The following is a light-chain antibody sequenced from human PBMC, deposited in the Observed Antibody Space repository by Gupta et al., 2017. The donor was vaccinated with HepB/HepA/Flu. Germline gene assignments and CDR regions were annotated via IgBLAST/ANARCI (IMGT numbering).Light chain of an antibody. CDR2: STI. CDR1: TGAVTSGNY. J-gene: IGLJ3*02. CDR3: LLYYGGAVV. V-gene: IGLV7-43*01. Sequence: QTVVTQEHSLTVSPGGTVTLTCAFSTGAVTSGNYPNWFQQNPGQRPRALIYSTINRHSWTPARFSGSLLGGKAALTLSGVQPEDEAEYYCLLYYGGAVVFGGGTKVTVL.